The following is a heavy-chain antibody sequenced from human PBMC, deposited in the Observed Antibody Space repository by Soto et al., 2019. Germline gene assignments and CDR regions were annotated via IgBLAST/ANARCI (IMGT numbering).Heavy chain of an antibody. V-gene: IGHV4-59*01. CDR3: AGGRDDSNGWYFDL. J-gene: IGHJ2*01. Sequence: PSETLSLTSTVAGGSISSYYWSWIRQPPGKGLEWIGYIYYSGSPNYSPSLESRVTISEDTSKNQFSLKLSSVTAADTAIYYCAGGRDDSNGWYFDLWCRGPLVTVSS. CDR1: GGSISSYY. CDR2: IYYSGSP. D-gene: IGHD2-15*01.